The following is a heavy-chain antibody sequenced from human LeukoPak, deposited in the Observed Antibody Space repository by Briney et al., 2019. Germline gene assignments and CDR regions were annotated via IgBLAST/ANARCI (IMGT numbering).Heavy chain of an antibody. CDR2: ISNSGSII. D-gene: IGHD1-7*01. Sequence: PGGSLRLSCAASGFTISDYYMSWIRQAQGKGLEWVSYISNSGSIIFYADPVKGRFTISRDNAKNSLYLQMNSLRAEDTAVYYCARDSYGITGTLGPWGQGTLVTVSS. CDR1: GFTISDYY. J-gene: IGHJ5*02. V-gene: IGHV3-11*01. CDR3: ARDSYGITGTLGP.